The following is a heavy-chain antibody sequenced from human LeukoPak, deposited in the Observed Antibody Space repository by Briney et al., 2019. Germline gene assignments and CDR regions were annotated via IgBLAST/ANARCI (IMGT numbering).Heavy chain of an antibody. J-gene: IGHJ3*02. CDR1: GYTLASYY. D-gene: IGHD3-22*01. CDR2: ISAYNGNT. Sequence: GASVKVSCKASGYTLASYYMHWVRQAPGQGLEWMGWISAYNGNTNYAQKLQGRVTMTTDTSTSTAYMELRSLRSDDTAVYYCAVHYDSSGYYRPGGAFDIWGQGTMVTVSS. V-gene: IGHV1-18*04. CDR3: AVHYDSSGYYRPGGAFDI.